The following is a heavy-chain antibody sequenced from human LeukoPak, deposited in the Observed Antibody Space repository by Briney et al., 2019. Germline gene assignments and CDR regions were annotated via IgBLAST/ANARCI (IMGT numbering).Heavy chain of an antibody. CDR2: SSWNSGSI. J-gene: IGHJ4*02. V-gene: IGHV3-9*01. Sequence: GGSLRLSCAASGFTFDDYAMHWVRQAPGKGLEWVSGSSWNSGSIGYADSVKGRFTISRDNAKNSLYLQMNSLRAEDTALYYCAKDRADYYDSSGELDYWGQGTLVTVSS. D-gene: IGHD3-22*01. CDR1: GFTFDDYA. CDR3: AKDRADYYDSSGELDY.